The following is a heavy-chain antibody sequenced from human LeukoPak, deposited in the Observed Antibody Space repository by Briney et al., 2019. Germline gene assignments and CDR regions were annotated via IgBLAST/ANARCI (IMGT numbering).Heavy chain of an antibody. V-gene: IGHV6-1*01. D-gene: IGHD3-3*01. Sequence: SQTLSLTYAISGDSVSGSGVAWNWVRLSPSRGLEWLGRTFYRSKWYNHYALSVKSRITIAADTSKNQFSLQLDAVTPDDTALYYCTRGNTLFGVIILRYDAFDIWGQGTRVTVSS. CDR3: TRGNTLFGVIILRYDAFDI. CDR2: TFYRSKWYN. J-gene: IGHJ3*02. CDR1: GDSVSGSGVA.